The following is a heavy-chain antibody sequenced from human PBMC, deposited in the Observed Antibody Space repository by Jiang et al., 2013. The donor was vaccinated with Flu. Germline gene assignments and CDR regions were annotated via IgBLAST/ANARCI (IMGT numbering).Heavy chain of an antibody. CDR2: IYPGDSDT. CDR3: ARQTPNRIAAAGTRSDAFDI. V-gene: IGHV5-51*01. Sequence: PGESLKISCKGSGYSFTSYWIGWVRQMPGKGLEWMGIIYPGDSDTRYSPSFQGQVTISADKSISTAYLQWSSLKASDTAMYYCARQTPNRIAAAGTRSDAFDIWGQGTMVTVSS. J-gene: IGHJ3*02. D-gene: IGHD6-13*01. CDR1: GYSFTSYW.